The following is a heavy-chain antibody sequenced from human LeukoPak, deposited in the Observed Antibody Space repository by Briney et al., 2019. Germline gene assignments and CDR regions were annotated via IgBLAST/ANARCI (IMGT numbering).Heavy chain of an antibody. D-gene: IGHD6-19*01. J-gene: IGHJ5*02. CDR3: ARDLGIYSSGWYNWFDP. V-gene: IGHV4-61*02. CDR1: GGSISSGSYY. CDR2: IYTSGST. Sequence: PSETLSLTCTVSGGSISSGSYYWSWIRQPAGKGLEWIGRIYTSGSTNYNPSLKSRVTISVDTSKNQFSLKLSSVAAADTAVYYCARDLGIYSSGWYNWFDPWGQGTLVTVSS.